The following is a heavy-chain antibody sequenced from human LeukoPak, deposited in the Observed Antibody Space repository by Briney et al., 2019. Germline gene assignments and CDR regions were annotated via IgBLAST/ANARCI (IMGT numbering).Heavy chain of an antibody. D-gene: IGHD6-19*01. CDR3: AKDEGYSSGWYAGY. V-gene: IGHV3-23*01. Sequence: GGSLRLSCAASGFTFSSYAMSWVRQAPGKGLEWVSAISGSGGSTYYADSVKGRFTISRDNSKNTLYLQMNSLRAEDTAVYYCAKDEGYSSGWYAGYWGRGTLVTVSS. CDR1: GFTFSSYA. CDR2: ISGSGGST. J-gene: IGHJ4*02.